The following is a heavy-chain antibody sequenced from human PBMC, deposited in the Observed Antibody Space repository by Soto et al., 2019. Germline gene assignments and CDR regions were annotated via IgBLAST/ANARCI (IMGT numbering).Heavy chain of an antibody. CDR2: IVPTYRTI. J-gene: IGHJ4*02. V-gene: IGHV1-69*01. D-gene: IGHD3-10*01. CDR3: VSSRSVPRDMYFGSWSSLDD. CDR1: GGA. Sequence: QVQLVQSGAEVKKPGSSVKVPCKVSGGAISWVRQAPGQGFEWLAGIVPTYRTIKYGQKFPDRLTITADYMSLTRLRPGDTAVYYCVSSRSVPRDMYFGSWSSLDDWGQGTLV.